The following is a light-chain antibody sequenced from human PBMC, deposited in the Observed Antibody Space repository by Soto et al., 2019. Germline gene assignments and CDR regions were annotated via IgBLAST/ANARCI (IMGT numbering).Light chain of an antibody. CDR3: GTWDDILSSYV. V-gene: IGLV1-51*01. Sequence: QSVLTQPPSLSAAPGQKVTISFSGSSSNIGDNSVSWYLQLPGTTPKLLIYDNDKRPSGIPDRFSGSKSASSATLGITGLQAGDEADYYCGTWDDILSSYVFGTGTKVTVL. CDR1: SSNIGDNS. J-gene: IGLJ1*01. CDR2: DND.